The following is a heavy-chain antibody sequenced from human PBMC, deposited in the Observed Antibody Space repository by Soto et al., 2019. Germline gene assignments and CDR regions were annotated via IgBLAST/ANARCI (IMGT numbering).Heavy chain of an antibody. D-gene: IGHD3-22*01. Sequence: QVQLVQSGAEVKKPGSSVKVSCKASGGTFSSYAISWVRQAPGQGLEWMGGIIPIFGTANYAQKFQGRVTITADESTSTAYMELSSLRSEDTAVYYCARDDHYYDSSGYWDDAFDIWGQGTMVTVSS. CDR3: ARDDHYYDSSGYWDDAFDI. V-gene: IGHV1-69*01. J-gene: IGHJ3*02. CDR2: IIPIFGTA. CDR1: GGTFSSYA.